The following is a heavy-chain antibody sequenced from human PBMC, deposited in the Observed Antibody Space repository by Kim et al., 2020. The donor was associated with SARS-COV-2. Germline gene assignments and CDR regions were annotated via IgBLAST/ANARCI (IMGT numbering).Heavy chain of an antibody. D-gene: IGHD2-2*01. Sequence: GGSLRLSCGASGFTFSSYGMSWVRQAPGKGLEWVSAITGSGGRTLYADSVKGRFTISRDNSKNTLYLEMDSLRAEDTAVYYCAGDELVGGRGAAFDIWGQGTMVTVSS. CDR2: ITGSGGRT. CDR3: AGDELVGGRGAAFDI. V-gene: IGHV3-23*01. CDR1: GFTFSSYG. J-gene: IGHJ3*02.